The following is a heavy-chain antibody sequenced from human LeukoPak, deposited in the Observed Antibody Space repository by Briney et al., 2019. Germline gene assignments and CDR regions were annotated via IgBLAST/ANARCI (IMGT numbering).Heavy chain of an antibody. CDR2: ISGSGGST. J-gene: IGHJ6*02. CDR1: GFTFDDYG. CDR3: AKDTSHYYYYYGMDV. V-gene: IGHV3-23*01. D-gene: IGHD1-26*01. Sequence: GGSLRLSCAASGFTFDDYGMSWVRQAPGKGLEWVSAISGSGGSTYYADSVKGRFTISRDNSKNTLYLQMNSLRAEDTAVYYCAKDTSHYYYYYGMDVWGQGTTVTVSS.